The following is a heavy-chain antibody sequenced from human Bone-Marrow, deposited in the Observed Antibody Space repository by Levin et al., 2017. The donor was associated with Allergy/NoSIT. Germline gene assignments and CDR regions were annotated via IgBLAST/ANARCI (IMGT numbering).Heavy chain of an antibody. CDR1: GGSISSGGYY. V-gene: IGHV4-31*03. D-gene: IGHD6-13*01. Sequence: SQTLSLTCTVSGGSISSGGYYWSWIRQHPGKGLEWIGYIYYSGSTYYNPSLKSRVTISVDTSKNQFSLKLSSVTAADTAVYYCARAGRQQLVRGNWFDPWGQGTLVTVSS. CDR2: IYYSGST. CDR3: ARAGRQQLVRGNWFDP. J-gene: IGHJ5*02.